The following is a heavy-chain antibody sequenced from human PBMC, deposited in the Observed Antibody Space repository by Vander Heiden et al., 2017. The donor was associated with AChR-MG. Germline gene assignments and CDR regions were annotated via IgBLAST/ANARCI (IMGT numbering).Heavy chain of an antibody. CDR2: ISGSGGST. D-gene: IGHD2-15*01. Sequence: EVQLLESGGGLVQPGGSLRLSCAAAGFTFSSYALSWVRQAPGKGLEWVSAISGSGGSTYYADSVKGRFTISRDNSKNTLYLQMNSLRAEDTAVYYCAKGKCSGGSCYYYYGMDVWGQGTTVTVSS. CDR3: AKGKCSGGSCYYYYGMDV. CDR1: GFTFSSYA. J-gene: IGHJ6*02. V-gene: IGHV3-23*01.